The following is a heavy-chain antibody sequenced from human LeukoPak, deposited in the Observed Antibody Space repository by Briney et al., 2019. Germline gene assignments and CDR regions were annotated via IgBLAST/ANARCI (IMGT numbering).Heavy chain of an antibody. J-gene: IGHJ6*03. CDR1: GGSISSYY. D-gene: IGHD5-12*01. CDR3: ARASYYYYMDV. V-gene: IGHV4-59*01. CDR2: IYYSGST. Sequence: PSETLSLTCTVSGGSISSYYWSWIRQPPGKGLEWIGYIYYSGSTNYNPFLKSRVTISVDTSKNQFSLKLSSVTAADTAVYYCARASYYYYMDVWGKGTTVTVSS.